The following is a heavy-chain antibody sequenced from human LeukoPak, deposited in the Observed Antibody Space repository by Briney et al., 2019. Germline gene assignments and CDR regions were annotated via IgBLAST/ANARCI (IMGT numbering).Heavy chain of an antibody. CDR3: ARLTGYSSESWFDP. D-gene: IGHD3-9*01. CDR2: IYYSGST. J-gene: IGHJ5*02. CDR1: VGSINSYY. V-gene: IGHV4-59*01. Sequence: SETLSLTCTVSVGSINSYYWSWIRQPPGKGLEWIGYIYYSGSTNYNPSLKSRVTISVHTSKNQFSLKLSSVTAADTAVYYCARLTGYSSESWFDPWGQGTLVTVSS.